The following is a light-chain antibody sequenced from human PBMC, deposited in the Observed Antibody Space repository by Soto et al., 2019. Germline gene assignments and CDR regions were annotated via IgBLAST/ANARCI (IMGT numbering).Light chain of an antibody. CDR1: SSDVDDYNY. Sequence: QSVLTQSASVSGSPGQSITISCTGTSSDVDDYNYVSWYQQHPGKAPKLIISDVSSRPSGISNRFSGSKSGNTASLTISGLQAEDEADYYCSSYPSTNAVVLFGGGTKVTVL. CDR3: SSYPSTNAVVL. CDR2: DVS. V-gene: IGLV2-14*03. J-gene: IGLJ2*01.